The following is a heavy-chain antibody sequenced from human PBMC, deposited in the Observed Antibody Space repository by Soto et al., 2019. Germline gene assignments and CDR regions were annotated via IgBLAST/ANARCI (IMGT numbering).Heavy chain of an antibody. J-gene: IGHJ3*02. CDR1: GFTFSSYA. Sequence: GGSLRLSCAASGFTFSSYAMHWVRQAPGKGLEWVAVISYDGSNKYYADSVKGRFTISRDNSTSTAYMELSSLRSEDTAVYYCARDLAAAGPDAFDIWGQGTMVTVSS. CDR2: ISYDGSNK. D-gene: IGHD6-13*01. CDR3: ARDLAAAGPDAFDI. V-gene: IGHV3-30-3*01.